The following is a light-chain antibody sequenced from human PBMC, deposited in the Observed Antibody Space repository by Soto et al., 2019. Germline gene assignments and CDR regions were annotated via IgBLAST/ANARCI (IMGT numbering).Light chain of an antibody. J-gene: IGKJ1*01. CDR2: GAS. Sequence: DTVMTQSPDSLAVSLGERATINCKSSRNIFYSSNNEDYLAWYQQKPGQPPKLLFYGASIRQSGVPDRFSGSGSGTDFTLTISSLQAEDVAVYYCQQYYGSWTFGQGTKVEIK. CDR1: RNIFYSSNNEDY. V-gene: IGKV4-1*01. CDR3: QQYYGSWT.